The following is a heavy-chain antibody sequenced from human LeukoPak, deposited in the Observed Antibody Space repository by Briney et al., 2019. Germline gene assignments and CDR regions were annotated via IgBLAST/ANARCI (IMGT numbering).Heavy chain of an antibody. J-gene: IGHJ3*02. Sequence: PGGSLRLSCAASGFTFDDYGMSWVRHAPGKGLEWVSGINWNGGSTVYADSVKGRFTISRDNAKNSMYLQMNSLRAEDTALYYCARDNNENDYGDAFDIWGQGTMVTVSS. D-gene: IGHD4-17*01. CDR1: GFTFDDYG. V-gene: IGHV3-20*04. CDR3: ARDNNENDYGDAFDI. CDR2: INWNGGST.